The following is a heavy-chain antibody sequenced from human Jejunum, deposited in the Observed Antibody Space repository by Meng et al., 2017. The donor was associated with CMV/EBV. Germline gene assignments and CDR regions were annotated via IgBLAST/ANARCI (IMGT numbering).Heavy chain of an antibody. CDR2: ISTYNGNT. CDR1: GYTFTSYG. V-gene: IGHV1-18*01. CDR3: ARGVVTMTRHYFDY. D-gene: IGHD2-21*02. Sequence: SGYTFTSYGISWVRQAPGQGLEWMGWISTYNGNTHYAQKLQGRATMTTDTSTSTAYMEVRSLKSDDTAVYYCARGVVTMTRHYFDYWGQGTLVTVSS. J-gene: IGHJ4*02.